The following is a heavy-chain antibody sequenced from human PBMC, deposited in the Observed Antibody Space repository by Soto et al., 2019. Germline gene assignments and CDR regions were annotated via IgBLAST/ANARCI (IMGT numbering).Heavy chain of an antibody. CDR2: IYYSGST. Sequence: QLQLQESGPGLVKPSETLSLTCTVSGGSISSSSYYWGWIRQPPGKGLEWIGSIYYSGSTYYNPSLKSRVTISEDTSKNQFSLKLSSVTAADTAVYYCARRLRWFGELYGYFDYWGQGTLVTVSS. D-gene: IGHD3-10*01. CDR1: GGSISSSSYY. J-gene: IGHJ4*02. CDR3: ARRLRWFGELYGYFDY. V-gene: IGHV4-39*01.